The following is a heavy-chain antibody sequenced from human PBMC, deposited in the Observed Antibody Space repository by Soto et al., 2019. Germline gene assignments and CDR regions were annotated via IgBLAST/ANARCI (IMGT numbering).Heavy chain of an antibody. Sequence: PSETLSLTCTVSGGSISSYYWSWIRQPAGEGLEWIGRIYTSGSTNYNPSLKSRVTMSVDTSKNQFSLKLSSVTAADTAVYYCARDLPSQHYYDSSGFDYWGQGTLVTVSS. D-gene: IGHD3-22*01. CDR3: ARDLPSQHYYDSSGFDY. V-gene: IGHV4-4*07. CDR1: GGSISSYY. J-gene: IGHJ4*02. CDR2: IYTSGST.